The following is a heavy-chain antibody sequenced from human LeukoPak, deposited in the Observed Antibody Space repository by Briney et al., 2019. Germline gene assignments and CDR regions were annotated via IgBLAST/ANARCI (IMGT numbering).Heavy chain of an antibody. J-gene: IGHJ4*02. Sequence: SVKVSCKASGGTFSSYAISWVRQAPGQGLEWMGGIIPIFGTANYAQKFQGRVTMTRNTSISTAYMELSSLRSEDTAVYYCARGGYEFDYWGQGTLVTVSS. CDR2: IIPIFGTA. CDR1: GGTFSSYA. V-gene: IGHV1-69*05. D-gene: IGHD6-13*01. CDR3: ARGGYEFDY.